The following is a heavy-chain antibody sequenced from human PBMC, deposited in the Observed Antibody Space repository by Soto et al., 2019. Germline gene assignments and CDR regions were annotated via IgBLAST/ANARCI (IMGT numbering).Heavy chain of an antibody. CDR2: IYSGGST. V-gene: IGHV3-66*01. D-gene: IGHD3-3*01. Sequence: EVQLVESGGGLVQPGGSLRLSCAASGFTVSSNYMSWVRQAPGKGLEWVSVIYSGGSTYYADSVKGRFTISRDNSKNTLYLQMNSLRAEDTAVYYCARESRITIFGGVSEGVWGQGTTVTVSS. J-gene: IGHJ6*02. CDR3: ARESRITIFGGVSEGV. CDR1: GFTVSSNY.